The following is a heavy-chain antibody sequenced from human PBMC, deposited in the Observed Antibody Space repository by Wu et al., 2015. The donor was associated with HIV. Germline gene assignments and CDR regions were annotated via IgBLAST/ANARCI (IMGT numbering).Heavy chain of an antibody. Sequence: QVQLEQSGSEVKEPQTSVTMSCKASGYIFSDYYIHWVRQAPGQGLEWMGWINPNSGGTNYAEKFQDRVTMTRDASISTAYMQLNRLRSDDTAVYFCARDLGNDFAVRGYYWYMDVWGRGTAITVSS. D-gene: IGHD3/OR15-3a*01. CDR2: INPNSGGT. CDR1: GYIFSDYY. V-gene: IGHV1-2*02. J-gene: IGHJ6*03. CDR3: ARDLGNDFAVRGYYWYMDV.